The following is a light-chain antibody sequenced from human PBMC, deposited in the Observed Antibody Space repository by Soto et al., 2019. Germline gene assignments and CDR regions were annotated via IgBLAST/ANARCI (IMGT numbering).Light chain of an antibody. CDR2: GAS. CDR3: QQYGSSPGLT. CDR1: QSVSSSY. V-gene: IGKV3-20*01. Sequence: IVLTHSPSTLSLSPGERATLSCRASQSVSSSYLAWYQQKPGQAPRLLIYGASSRATGIPDRFSGSGSGTDFTLTISSLEPADFAVYYCQQYGSSPGLTFGGGTKVDIK. J-gene: IGKJ4*01.